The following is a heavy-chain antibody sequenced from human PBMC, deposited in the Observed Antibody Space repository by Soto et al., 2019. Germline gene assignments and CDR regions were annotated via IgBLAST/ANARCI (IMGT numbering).Heavy chain of an antibody. CDR3: AKVRYSSPMGYYYGMDV. D-gene: IGHD6-19*01. J-gene: IGHJ6*02. Sequence: SVKVSCKAPRVAFSKFIVTWVRQAPGLGLEWVGGIIPIFGTANYAQKFQGRVTITADESTSTSYMEVNNLRSEDTAVYYCAKVRYSSPMGYYYGMDVWGQGTTVTVSS. V-gene: IGHV1-69*13. CDR1: RVAFSKFI. CDR2: IIPIFGTA.